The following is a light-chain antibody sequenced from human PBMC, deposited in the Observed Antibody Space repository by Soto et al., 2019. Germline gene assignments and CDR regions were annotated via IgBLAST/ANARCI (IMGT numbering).Light chain of an antibody. CDR3: QQYLNLPPS. Sequence: DIQMTQSPSFLSASVGDRVTITCQASQDVSTFLNWYQQKPGKAPKLLIYDASNLETGVPPRFSGSGSGTDFTLTISNLQSEDMATYYCQQYLNLPPSFGQGTKV. V-gene: IGKV1-33*01. CDR2: DAS. J-gene: IGKJ2*01. CDR1: QDVSTF.